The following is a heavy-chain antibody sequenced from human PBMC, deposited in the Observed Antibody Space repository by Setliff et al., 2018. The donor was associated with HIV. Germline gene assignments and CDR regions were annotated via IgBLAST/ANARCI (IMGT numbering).Heavy chain of an antibody. Sequence: GGSLRLSCAASGFTISNVWMTWVRQAPGKGLEWVGRIKSKTDGGTTDYGAPVKGRFTISRDDSKNTLYLQMNSLKIEDTAVYYCTTGTRLVDWGQGALVTVSS. V-gene: IGHV3-15*01. J-gene: IGHJ4*02. CDR2: IKSKTDGGTT. CDR3: TTGTRLVD. D-gene: IGHD2-21*01. CDR1: GFTISNVW.